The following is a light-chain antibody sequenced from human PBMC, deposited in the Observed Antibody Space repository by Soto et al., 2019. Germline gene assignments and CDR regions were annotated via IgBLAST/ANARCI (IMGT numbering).Light chain of an antibody. CDR2: GAS. CDR3: QQYGTSPPLT. V-gene: IGKV3-20*01. Sequence: IVLMQSPGTLSLSPGERATLSCRASQSVSNNFFAWYQQKPGQAPRLLIDGASSRATGTPDRFSGSGSGTDFTLTISRLEPEDFAVYYCQQYGTSPPLTFGGGTKVEIK. CDR1: QSVSNNF. J-gene: IGKJ4*01.